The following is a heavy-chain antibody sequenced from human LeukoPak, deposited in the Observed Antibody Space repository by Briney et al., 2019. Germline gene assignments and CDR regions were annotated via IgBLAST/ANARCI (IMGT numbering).Heavy chain of an antibody. Sequence: SQTLSLTCTVSGGSISGYYWSWIRQPPGKGLEWFGYIYYSGSTNYNPSLKSRVTISVDTSKNQFPLKLSSVTAADTAVYYCARESLGYSYGMDVWGQGTTVTVSS. CDR3: ARESLGYSYGMDV. CDR2: IYYSGST. V-gene: IGHV4-59*01. J-gene: IGHJ6*02. CDR1: GGSISGYY.